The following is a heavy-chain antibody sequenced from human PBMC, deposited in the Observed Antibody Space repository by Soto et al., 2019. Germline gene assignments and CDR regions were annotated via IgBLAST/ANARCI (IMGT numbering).Heavy chain of an antibody. V-gene: IGHV4-39*07. D-gene: IGHD2-15*01. CDR3: ARGIARGRQFIFDY. Sequence: SETLSLTCILSDVSISNTNYYLGWIRQPPGKGLEWIGNIYYTGSTNYNASLKSRVTISVDTSKNQFSLKLSSVTAADTAVYYCARGIARGRQFIFDYWGQGTLVTVSS. J-gene: IGHJ4*02. CDR2: IYYTGST. CDR1: DVSISNTNYY.